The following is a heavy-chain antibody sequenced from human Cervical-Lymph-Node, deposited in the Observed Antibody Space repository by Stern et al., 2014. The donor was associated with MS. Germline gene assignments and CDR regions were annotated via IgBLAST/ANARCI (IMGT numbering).Heavy chain of an antibody. Sequence: VASGGGVVQPGRSLRLSCAASGFTFSSYGMHWVRQAPGKGLEWVAVIWYDGSNTYYAESVKGRFTISRDTSKNTLYLQMNSLRAEDTALYYCARDQRXTXXEXEXXYYGMDVWGQXTTVTVSS. CDR3: ARDQRXTXXEXEXXYYGMDV. D-gene: IGHD3-3*01. CDR2: IWYDGSNT. CDR1: GFTFSSYG. V-gene: IGHV3-33*01. J-gene: IGHJ6*02.